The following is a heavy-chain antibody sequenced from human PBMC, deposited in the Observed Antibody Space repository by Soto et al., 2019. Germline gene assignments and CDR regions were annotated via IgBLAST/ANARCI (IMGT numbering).Heavy chain of an antibody. Sequence: QVQLVQSGAEVKKPGSSVKVSCKASGGTFSSYAISWVRQAPGQGLEWMGGIIPIFGTANYAQKFQGSVTITADESTSTAYMELRSLRSEDTAVYYCASRSTPSYYYDSSGSYYYYGMDVWGQGTTVTVSS. CDR1: GGTFSSYA. J-gene: IGHJ6*02. CDR2: IIPIFGTA. V-gene: IGHV1-69*01. CDR3: ASRSTPSYYYDSSGSYYYYGMDV. D-gene: IGHD3-22*01.